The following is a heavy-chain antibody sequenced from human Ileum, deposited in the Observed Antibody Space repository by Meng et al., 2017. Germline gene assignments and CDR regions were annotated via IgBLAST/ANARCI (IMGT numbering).Heavy chain of an antibody. CDR3: SRTSYYDNSGYYPG. V-gene: IGHV4-34*01. Sequence: VALQPWGAGLVKPSEPLPLTCAVYGGSFSGYHWSWIRQPPGKGLEWIGEINHSGSTNYNPSLKSRVTISVDTSKNQFSLKLSSVTAADTAVYYCSRTSYYDNSGYYPGWGQGTLVTVSS. CDR2: INHSGST. J-gene: IGHJ4*02. CDR1: GGSFSGYH. D-gene: IGHD3-22*01.